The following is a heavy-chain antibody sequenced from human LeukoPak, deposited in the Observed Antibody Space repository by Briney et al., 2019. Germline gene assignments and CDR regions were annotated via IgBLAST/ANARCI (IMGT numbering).Heavy chain of an antibody. D-gene: IGHD6-19*01. CDR2: IYTSGST. CDR3: ARHRSGSSWFAP. Sequence: SETLSLTCTVSGGSISSGSYYWSWIRQPAGKGLEWIGRIYTSGSTNYNPSLKSRVTISVDTSKNQFSLKLSSVTAADTAVYYCARHRSGSSWFAPWGQGTLVTVSS. J-gene: IGHJ5*02. CDR1: GGSISSGSYY. V-gene: IGHV4-61*02.